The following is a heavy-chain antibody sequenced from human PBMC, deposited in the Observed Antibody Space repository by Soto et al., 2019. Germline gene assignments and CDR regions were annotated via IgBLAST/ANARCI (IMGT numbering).Heavy chain of an antibody. CDR1: GYTFTGYY. CDR3: ARALNCSGGSCYPDAFDI. D-gene: IGHD2-15*01. V-gene: IGHV1-2*02. Sequence: QVQLVQSGAEVKKPGASVKVSCKASGYTFTGYYMHWVRQAPGQGLEWMGWINPNSGGTNYAQKFQGRVPMTRDTSISTAYMELSRLRSDDTAGYYCARALNCSGGSCYPDAFDIWGQGTMVTVSS. CDR2: INPNSGGT. J-gene: IGHJ3*02.